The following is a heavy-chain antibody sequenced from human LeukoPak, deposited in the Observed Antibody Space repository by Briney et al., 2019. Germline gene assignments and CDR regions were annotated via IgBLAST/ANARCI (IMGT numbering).Heavy chain of an antibody. CDR3: VRDWTMVGASSDS. J-gene: IGHJ5*01. CDR2: IYYSGST. CDR1: GGSISSSSYY. V-gene: IGHV4-39*07. Sequence: SETLSLTCTVSGGSISSSSYYWGWIRQPPGKGLEWIGSIYYSGSTYYNPSLKSRVTISLDMSKNQFSLKLSSVTVADTALYFCVRDWTMVGASSDSWGQGTLVTVSS. D-gene: IGHD4/OR15-4a*01.